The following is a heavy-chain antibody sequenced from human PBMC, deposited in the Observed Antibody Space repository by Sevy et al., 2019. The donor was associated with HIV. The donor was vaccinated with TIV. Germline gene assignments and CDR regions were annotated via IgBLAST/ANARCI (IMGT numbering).Heavy chain of an antibody. CDR3: ARDPLEMDYFDY. CDR2: ISSSGGTI. V-gene: IGHV3-11*04. Sequence: GGSLRLSCAVSRFSFSDFFMSWIRQAPGKGLEWISSISSSGGTIYYADSVKGRFTISRDNTKNSLFLQMNSLRAEDKAVYYCARDPLEMDYFDYWGLGTLVTVSS. D-gene: IGHD1-1*01. J-gene: IGHJ4*02. CDR1: RFSFSDFF.